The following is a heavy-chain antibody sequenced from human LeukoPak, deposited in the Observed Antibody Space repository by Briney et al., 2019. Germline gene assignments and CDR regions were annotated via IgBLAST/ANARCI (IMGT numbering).Heavy chain of an antibody. D-gene: IGHD6-13*01. Sequence: PGGSLRLSCAASGFTFSNYAMNWVRQAPGKGLEWVSGISDSGGNTYYADSVKGRFTISRDNSKNTLYLQMNSLGAEDTAVYYCARDPTIAAAGTVGLWFDPWGQGTLVTVSS. CDR3: ARDPTIAAAGTVGLWFDP. CDR1: GFTFSNYA. J-gene: IGHJ5*02. V-gene: IGHV3-23*01. CDR2: ISDSGGNT.